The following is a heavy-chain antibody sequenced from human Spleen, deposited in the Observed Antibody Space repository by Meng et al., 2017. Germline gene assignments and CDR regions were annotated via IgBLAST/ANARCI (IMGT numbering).Heavy chain of an antibody. Sequence: SETLSLTCAVSGYSISSGYFWSWIRQPPGKGLEWIGSIYHSGFTYYNPSLKSRVTISVDTSKNQFSLSLSSVTAADTAVYYCARRTDGDYGQGFQHWGQGTLVTVSS. CDR3: ARRTDGDYGQGFQH. D-gene: IGHD4-17*01. CDR1: GYSISSGYF. J-gene: IGHJ1*01. CDR2: IYHSGFT. V-gene: IGHV4-38-2*01.